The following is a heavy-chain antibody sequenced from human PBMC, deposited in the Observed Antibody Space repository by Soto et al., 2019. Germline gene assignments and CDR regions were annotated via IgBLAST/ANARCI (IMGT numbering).Heavy chain of an antibody. CDR2: IYSGGST. Sequence: EVQLVESGGGLVQPGGSLRLSCAASGFTVSTKYMSWVRQAPGKGLEWVSVIYSGGSTFYADSVRGRFTISRDNSKNTVNLQMKSVRAEDTAVYYCARDPWAADYWGQGTLVTVSS. V-gene: IGHV3-66*01. CDR3: ARDPWAADY. J-gene: IGHJ4*02. D-gene: IGHD3-16*01. CDR1: GFTVSTKY.